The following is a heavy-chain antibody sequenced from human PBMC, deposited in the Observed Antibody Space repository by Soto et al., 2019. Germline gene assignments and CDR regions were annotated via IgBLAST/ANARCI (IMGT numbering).Heavy chain of an antibody. J-gene: IGHJ6*03. CDR1: GFILSDCA. CDR2: ISSSSSVI. D-gene: IGHD7-27*01. Sequence: EVQLVESGGGLVQPGGSLRLSCATSGFILSDCAMNWVRQAPGKGLEWVSYISSSSSVIAYAGSVKGRFTVSRDNARNSLYLQMNSLRVEDTAVYYCARDLSWGSNWYYYMDVWGKGTTVTVSS. CDR3: ARDLSWGSNWYYYMDV. V-gene: IGHV3-48*01.